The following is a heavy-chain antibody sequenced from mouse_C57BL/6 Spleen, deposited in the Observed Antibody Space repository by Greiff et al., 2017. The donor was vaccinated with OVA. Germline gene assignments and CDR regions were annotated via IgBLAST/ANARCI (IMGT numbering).Heavy chain of an antibody. V-gene: IGHV5-6*01. CDR1: GFTFSSYG. J-gene: IGHJ3*01. CDR2: ISSGGSYT. CDR3: ERQETARALGWFAF. D-gene: IGHD3-2*01. Sequence: EVHLVESGGDLVKPGGSLKLSCAASGFTFSSYGMSWVRQTPDKRLEWVATISSGGSYTYYPDSVKGRFTISRDNAKNTLYLQMSSLKSEDTAMYYCERQETARALGWFAFGRRGTLLTVSA.